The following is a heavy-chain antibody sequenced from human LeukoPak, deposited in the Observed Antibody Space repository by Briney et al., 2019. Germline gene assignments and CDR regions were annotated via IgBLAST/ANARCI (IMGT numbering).Heavy chain of an antibody. CDR2: IWYDESKK. CDR3: ARDDCSTTICLAY. J-gene: IGHJ4*02. CDR1: GFTFRNYG. Sequence: GTSLRLSCETSGFTFRNYGMHWVRQAPGKGLDWVAVIWYDESKKYYADSVKGRFTISRDISKNTPYLQMNSLRAEDTAVYYCARDDCSTTICLAYWGQGTLVSVSS. V-gene: IGHV3-33*01. D-gene: IGHD2-2*01.